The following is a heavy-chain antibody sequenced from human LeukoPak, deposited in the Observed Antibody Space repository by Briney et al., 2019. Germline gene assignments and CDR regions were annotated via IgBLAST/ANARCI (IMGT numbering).Heavy chain of an antibody. CDR3: ARDSSSWYYYYGMDV. D-gene: IGHD6-13*01. J-gene: IGHJ6*02. V-gene: IGHV1-18*01. Sequence: ASVKVSCKASGYTFTSYGISWVRQAPGQGLEWMEWINAYNGNTNYAQKLQGRVTMTTDTSTSTAYMELRSLRSDDTAVYYCARDSSSWYYYYGMDVWGQGTTVTVSS. CDR1: GYTFTSYG. CDR2: INAYNGNT.